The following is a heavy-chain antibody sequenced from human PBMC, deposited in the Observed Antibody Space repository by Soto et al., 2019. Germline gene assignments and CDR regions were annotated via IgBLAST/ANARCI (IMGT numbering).Heavy chain of an antibody. CDR3: ARDQAVAGPLEVGYWQFDL. V-gene: IGHV3-74*01. J-gene: IGHJ2*01. D-gene: IGHD6-19*01. Sequence: GGSLRLSCAASGFTFSSYWMHWVRQAPGKGLVWVSLINSDGSSTSYADSVKGRFTISRDNAKNTLYLQMNSLRAEDTAVYYCARDQAVAGPLEVGYWQFDLPARRTLVPVSS. CDR2: INSDGSST. CDR1: GFTFSSYW.